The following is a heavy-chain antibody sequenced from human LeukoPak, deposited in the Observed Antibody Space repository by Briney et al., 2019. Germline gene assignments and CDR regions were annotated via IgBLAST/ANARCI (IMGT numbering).Heavy chain of an antibody. CDR3: VREEEGGTFDY. CDR2: IYPSAGYA. J-gene: IGHJ4*02. CDR1: GYIFTSYY. D-gene: IGHD3-16*01. V-gene: IGHV1-46*01. Sequence: ASVKVSCKASGYIFTSYYIHWVRQAPGQGLEGMGIIYPSAGYANYAQTFQGRVTMAMDTSTSPVDMELSSPRSEDTAVYYCVREEEGGTFDYWGQGTLVTVSS.